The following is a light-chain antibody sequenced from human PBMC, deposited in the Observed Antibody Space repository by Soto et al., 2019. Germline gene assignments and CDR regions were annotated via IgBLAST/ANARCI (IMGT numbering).Light chain of an antibody. CDR2: DAS. CDR1: QSVSSY. CDR3: QQRSNWPPIT. V-gene: IGKV3-11*01. Sequence: EIVLTQSPATLSLSPGERATLSCRASQSVSSYLAWYQQKPGQAPRLLIYDASNRATGIPARFSGSGSGTDFTRTISSLEPEEVAVYYCQQRSNWPPITFGQGTRLEIK. J-gene: IGKJ5*01.